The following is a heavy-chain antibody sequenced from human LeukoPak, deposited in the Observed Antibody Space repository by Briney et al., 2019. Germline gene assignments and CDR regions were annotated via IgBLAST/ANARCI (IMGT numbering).Heavy chain of an antibody. D-gene: IGHD4-17*01. CDR2: ISYDGSNK. CDR3: AKIYGDYVMAYYYGMDV. CDR1: GFTFSSYG. Sequence: RSLRLSCAASGFTFSSYGMHWVRQAPGKGLEWVAVISYDGSNKYYADSVKGRFTISRDNSKNTLYLQMNSLRAEDTAVYYCAKIYGDYVMAYYYGMDVWGKGTMVTVSS. V-gene: IGHV3-30*18. J-gene: IGHJ6*04.